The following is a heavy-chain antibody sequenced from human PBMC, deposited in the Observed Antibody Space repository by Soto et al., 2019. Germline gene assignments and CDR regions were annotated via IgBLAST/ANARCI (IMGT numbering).Heavy chain of an antibody. J-gene: IGHJ4*02. Sequence: PGGSLRLSCAASGFTFSSYGMHWVRQAPGKGLEWVAVISYDGSNKYYADSVKGRFTISRDNSKNTLYLQMSSLRPEDTAVYYCVKDHGTAMVRGGLDSWGQGALVTVSS. CDR3: VKDHGTAMVRGGLDS. CDR1: GFTFSSYG. CDR2: ISYDGSNK. V-gene: IGHV3-30*18. D-gene: IGHD3-10*01.